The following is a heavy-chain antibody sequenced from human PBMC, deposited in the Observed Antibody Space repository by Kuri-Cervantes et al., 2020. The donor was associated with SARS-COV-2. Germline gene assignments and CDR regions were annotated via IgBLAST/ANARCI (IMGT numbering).Heavy chain of an antibody. J-gene: IGHJ1*01. CDR2: IKNKTNGGTT. CDR1: GCTFSNAW. D-gene: IGHD3-22*01. CDR3: TTNAYYDSRGYYYGYLQH. Sequence: GESLKISCAASGCTFSNAWMNWVRQAPGKGLEWVGRIKNKTNGGTTDYAAPVKGRFTISRDDKKNTLYLQMNSLKTEDTDVYYCTTNAYYDSRGYYYGYLQHWGQGTLVTVSS. V-gene: IGHV3-15*07.